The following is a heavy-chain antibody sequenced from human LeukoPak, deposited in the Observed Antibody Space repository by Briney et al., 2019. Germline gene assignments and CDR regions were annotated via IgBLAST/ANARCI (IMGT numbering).Heavy chain of an antibody. CDR2: ITPLFGTT. V-gene: IGHV1-69*13. CDR1: GDTLSSSD. Sequence: SVKVSCKVSGDTLSSSDISWVRQAPGQGLEWMGGITPLFGTTNYAQKFQGRVTITADESTSTAYMELSSLRSEDTAVYYCARGTSNRYGDAFGFDYWGEGTLVTVSS. J-gene: IGHJ4*02. CDR3: ARGTSNRYGDAFGFDY. D-gene: IGHD4-17*01.